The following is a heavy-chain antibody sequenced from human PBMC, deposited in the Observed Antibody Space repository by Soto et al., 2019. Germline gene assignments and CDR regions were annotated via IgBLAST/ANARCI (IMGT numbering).Heavy chain of an antibody. CDR2: LIPILGTT. Sequence: ASVKVSCKASGGTFSSDAVSWVRQAPGQGLEWMGGLIPILGTTHYAQKFQGRVTITADESTGTAYMTLSSLASDDTAVYYCATGVIWIGYFTVDSWGQGTRVTVSS. J-gene: IGHJ4*02. CDR1: GGTFSSDA. V-gene: IGHV1-69*13. D-gene: IGHD3-3*01. CDR3: ATGVIWIGYFTVDS.